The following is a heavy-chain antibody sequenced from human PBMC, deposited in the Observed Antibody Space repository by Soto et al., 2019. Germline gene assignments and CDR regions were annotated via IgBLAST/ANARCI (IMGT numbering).Heavy chain of an antibody. CDR1: GFTFSSYG. V-gene: IGHV3-30*18. CDR2: ISYDGSNK. D-gene: IGHD6-6*01. Sequence: PGGSLRLSCAASGFTFSSYGMHWVRQAPGKGLEWVAVISYDGSNKYYADSVKGRFTISRDNSKNTLYLQMNSLRAEDTAVYYCAKIFSSGGYYFDYWGQGTLVTVSS. J-gene: IGHJ4*02. CDR3: AKIFSSGGYYFDY.